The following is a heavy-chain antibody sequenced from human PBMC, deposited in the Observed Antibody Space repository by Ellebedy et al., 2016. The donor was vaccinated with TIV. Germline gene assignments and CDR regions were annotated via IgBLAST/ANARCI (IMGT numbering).Heavy chain of an antibody. V-gene: IGHV3-23*01. J-gene: IGHJ4*02. CDR3: AKLPVAYNWNYADDY. CDR2: ISSSGVGT. Sequence: GESLKISCAASGFTFSSYAMSWVRQAPGKGLEWVSGISSSGVGTYYRESVKGRFTVSSDTSRNTLYLQMSSLRAEETAVDYCAKLPVAYNWNYADDYWGQGTLVTVSS. CDR1: GFTFSSYA. D-gene: IGHD1-7*01.